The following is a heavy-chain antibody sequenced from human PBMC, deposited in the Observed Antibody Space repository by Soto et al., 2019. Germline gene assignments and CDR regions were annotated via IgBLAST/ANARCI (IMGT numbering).Heavy chain of an antibody. V-gene: IGHV3-7*03. CDR2: IPQDGVDG. Sequence: SGGSLRLSCEVSGFTFSMYSMSWVRQSPGKGLEWVAKIPQDGVDGHYADSVKGRFIISRDNGKNSLHLQLNNLRAEDTAVYYCARDHLILPAHDFFYGSDVWGRGATVTSP. CDR3: ARDHLILPAHDFFYGSDV. J-gene: IGHJ6*02. CDR1: GFTFSMYS. D-gene: IGHD2-21*02.